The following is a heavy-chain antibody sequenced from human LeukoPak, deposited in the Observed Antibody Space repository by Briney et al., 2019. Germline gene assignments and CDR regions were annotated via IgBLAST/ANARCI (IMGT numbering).Heavy chain of an antibody. Sequence: ASVKVSCKASGYTFTSYAIRWVRQAPGQGLEWMGWISTYNGDTNYAQKIQSRVTMTTDTSTSTAYMELRSLRSDDTAVYYCARDHNWVVDYWGQGTLVTVSS. CDR3: ARDHNWVVDY. J-gene: IGHJ4*02. CDR2: ISTYNGDT. V-gene: IGHV1-18*01. D-gene: IGHD1-1*01. CDR1: GYTFTSYA.